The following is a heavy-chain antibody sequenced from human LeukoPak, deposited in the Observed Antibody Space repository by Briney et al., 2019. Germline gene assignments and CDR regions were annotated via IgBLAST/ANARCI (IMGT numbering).Heavy chain of an antibody. CDR3: ASYYYDSSGYESAPDAFDI. Sequence: GESLKISCKGSGYSFTSYWIGWVRQMPGKGLEWMGIIYPCDSDTRYSPSFQGQVTISADKSISTAYLQWSSLKASDTAMYYCASYYYDSSGYESAPDAFDIWGQGTMVTVSS. V-gene: IGHV5-51*01. D-gene: IGHD3-22*01. CDR2: IYPCDSDT. J-gene: IGHJ3*02. CDR1: GYSFTSYW.